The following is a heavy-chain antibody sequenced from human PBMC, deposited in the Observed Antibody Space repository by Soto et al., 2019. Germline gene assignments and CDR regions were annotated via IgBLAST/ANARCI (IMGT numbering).Heavy chain of an antibody. D-gene: IGHD5-12*01. Sequence: GGSLRLYGVASVFTFSVYWMSWVRQAPGEGLEWVARIKFDGSGIQYADSVKGRFSISRDNAGNSVYLQMNSLRAEDTAVYYCARDSGYSSVDSVNHYFGYWGQGALVTVSS. V-gene: IGHV3-7*01. CDR1: VFTFSVYW. J-gene: IGHJ4*02. CDR2: IKFDGSGI. CDR3: ARDSGYSSVDSVNHYFGY.